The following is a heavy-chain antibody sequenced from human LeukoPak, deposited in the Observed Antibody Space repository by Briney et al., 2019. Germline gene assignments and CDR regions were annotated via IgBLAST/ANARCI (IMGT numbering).Heavy chain of an antibody. CDR2: ISYDGSNK. CDR3: AKVWTLYSYGYYFDY. CDR1: GFTFKNYG. J-gene: IGHJ4*02. Sequence: GGSLRLSCVASGFTFKNYGMHWVRQAPGKGLEWVAVISYDGSNKYYADSVKGRFTISRDNSKNTLYLQMNSLRAEDTAVYYCAKVWTLYSYGYYFDYWGQGTLVTVSS. D-gene: IGHD5-18*01. V-gene: IGHV3-30*18.